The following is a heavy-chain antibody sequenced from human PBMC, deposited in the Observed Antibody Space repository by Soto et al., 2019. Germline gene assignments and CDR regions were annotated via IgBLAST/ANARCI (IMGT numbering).Heavy chain of an antibody. CDR2: IYYSGST. V-gene: IGHV4-59*01. J-gene: IGHJ4*02. D-gene: IGHD2-8*02. CDR1: GGSISSYY. CDR3: ARAPSWYYFDY. Sequence: SETLSLTCTVSGGSISSYYCSWIRQPPGKGLEWIGYIYYSGSTNYNPSLKSRVTISVDTSKNQFSLKLSSVTAADTAVYYCARAPSWYYFDYWGQRTLVTVSS.